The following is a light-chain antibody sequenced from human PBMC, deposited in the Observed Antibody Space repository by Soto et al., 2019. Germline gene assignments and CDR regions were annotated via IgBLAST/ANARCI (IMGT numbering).Light chain of an antibody. CDR3: QQYYSSPWT. V-gene: IGKV4-1*01. CDR1: ESVLYSSNNKHF. J-gene: IGKJ1*01. Sequence: DIVMNQSPDSLALSQGERATINCMSSESVLYSSNNKHFLGWYKQKLGQPPKXXIYWASTRESGVPDRFSGSGSGTDFTLTISSLKAEDVEVYYCQQYYSSPWTFGQGTKVDIK. CDR2: WAS.